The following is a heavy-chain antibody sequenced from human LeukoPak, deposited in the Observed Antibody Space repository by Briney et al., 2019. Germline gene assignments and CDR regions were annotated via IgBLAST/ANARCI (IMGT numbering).Heavy chain of an antibody. J-gene: IGHJ4*02. Sequence: SETLSLTCTVSGGSISSSSYYWGWIRQPPGKGLEWIGSIYYSGSTYYNPSLKSRVTISVDTSKNQFSLKLSSVTAADTAVYYCARGVDGVIGYWGQGTLVTVSS. V-gene: IGHV4-39*07. D-gene: IGHD3-16*02. CDR3: ARGVDGVIGY. CDR2: IYYSGST. CDR1: GGSISSSSYY.